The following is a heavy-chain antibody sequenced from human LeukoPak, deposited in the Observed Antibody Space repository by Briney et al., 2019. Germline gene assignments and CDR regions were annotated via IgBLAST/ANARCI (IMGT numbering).Heavy chain of an antibody. CDR2: INHSGST. J-gene: IGHJ4*02. CDR1: GGSFSGYY. Sequence: SEALSLTCAVYGGSFSGYYWGWIRQPPGQGLEWIGEINHSGSTNYNPSLKSRVTMSVDTSKNQFSLKLSSVTAADTAVYYCERAPGYSYGYSLGPAFDYWGQGTLVTVSS. D-gene: IGHD5-18*01. V-gene: IGHV4-34*01. CDR3: ERAPGYSYGYSLGPAFDY.